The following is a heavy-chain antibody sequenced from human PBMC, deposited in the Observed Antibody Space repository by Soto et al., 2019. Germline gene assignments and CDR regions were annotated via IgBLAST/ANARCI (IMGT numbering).Heavy chain of an antibody. V-gene: IGHV1-18*01. Sequence: ASVKVSCKASGYTFTSYGISWVRQAPGQGLEWMGWISAYNGNTNYAQKLQGRVTMTTDTSTSTAYMELRSLRSDDTAVYYCARDXVASGRLTYYYYYGMDVWGQGTTVTVSS. CDR3: ARDXVASGRLTYYYYYGMDV. D-gene: IGHD5-12*01. J-gene: IGHJ6*02. CDR2: ISAYNGNT. CDR1: GYTFTSYG.